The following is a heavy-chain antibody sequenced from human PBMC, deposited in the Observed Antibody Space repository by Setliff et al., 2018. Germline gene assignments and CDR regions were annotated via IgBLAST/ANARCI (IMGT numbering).Heavy chain of an antibody. V-gene: IGHV4-61*01. CDR2: IFYSGST. CDR3: ARVFYYGSGSYLYYFDS. J-gene: IGHJ4*02. Sequence: PSETLSLTCAVSGYSISSGYYWGWIRQPPGKGLEWIGYIFYSGSTNYNPSLKSRVTISVDTSKNQFSLKLSSVTAADTAVYYCARVFYYGSGSYLYYFDSWGQGTLVTVSS. D-gene: IGHD3-10*01. CDR1: GYSISSGYY.